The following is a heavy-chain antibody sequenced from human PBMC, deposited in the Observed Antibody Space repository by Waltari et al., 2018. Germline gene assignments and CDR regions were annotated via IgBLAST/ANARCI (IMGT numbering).Heavy chain of an antibody. CDR1: AGAFSGSA. D-gene: IGHD3-3*01. CDR2: ITPIPGIA. Sequence: VQLAQSGAQVLKPGSSVKVPGTASAGAFSGSAISWVRQAPGQGLECLGGITPIPGIAEYARKSQGRVTIAAAKSTRPPCLALSSLSAEGTAVYYSARGRKPIFGVVIAYGMGVWRQVTTVTVPS. CDR3: ARGRKPIFGVVIAYGMGV. J-gene: IGHJ6*02. V-gene: IGHV1-69*04.